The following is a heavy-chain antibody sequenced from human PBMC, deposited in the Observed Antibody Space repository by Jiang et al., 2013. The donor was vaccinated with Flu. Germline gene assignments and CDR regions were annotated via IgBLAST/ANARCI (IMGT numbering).Heavy chain of an antibody. D-gene: IGHD4-17*01. J-gene: IGHJ4*02. CDR3: ARVFYGDKYYFDY. CDR2: ISTSGGT. CDR1: GGSISSFY. Sequence: GSGLVKPSETLSLTCAVSGGSISSFYWSWIRQPAGKGLEWIGRISTSGGTNYNPSLKSRVTMSVDTSKNQFSLKLNSVTAADTAVYYCARVFYGDKYYFDYWGQGTLVTVSS. V-gene: IGHV4-4*07.